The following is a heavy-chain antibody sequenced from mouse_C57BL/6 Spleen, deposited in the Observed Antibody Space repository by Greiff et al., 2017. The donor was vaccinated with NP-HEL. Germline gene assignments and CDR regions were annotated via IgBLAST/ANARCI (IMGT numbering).Heavy chain of an antibody. J-gene: IGHJ1*03. CDR2: ISSGGSYT. CDR1: GFTFSSYG. CDR3: ARDFTGTYWYFDV. V-gene: IGHV5-6*01. Sequence: EVQGVESGGDLVKPGGSLKLSCAASGFTFSSYGMSWVRQTPDKRLEWVATISSGGSYTYYPDSVKGRFTISRDNAKNTLYLQMSSLKSEDTAMYYCARDFTGTYWYFDVWGTGTTVTVSS. D-gene: IGHD4-1*01.